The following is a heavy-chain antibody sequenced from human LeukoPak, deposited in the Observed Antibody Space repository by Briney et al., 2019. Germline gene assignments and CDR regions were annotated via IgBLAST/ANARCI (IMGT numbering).Heavy chain of an antibody. CDR3: AFPSPMVRGALDY. Sequence: ASVKVSCTASGYTFTSYAMHWVRQAPGQRLEWMGWINAGNGNTKYSQKFQGRVTITRDTSASTAYMELSSLRSEDTAVYYCAFPSPMVRGALDYWGQGTLVTVSS. D-gene: IGHD3-10*01. CDR2: INAGNGNT. J-gene: IGHJ4*02. CDR1: GYTFTSYA. V-gene: IGHV1-3*01.